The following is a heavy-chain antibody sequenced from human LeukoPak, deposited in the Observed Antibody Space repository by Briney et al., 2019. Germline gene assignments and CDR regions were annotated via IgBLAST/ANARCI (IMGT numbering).Heavy chain of an antibody. CDR3: ARPHPNDFWKVDGGAFDI. J-gene: IGHJ3*02. Sequence: PGESLKISCKGSGYSFTSYWIGWVRQMPGKGLEWMGIIYPGDSDTRYSPSFQGQVTISADKSISTAYLQWSSLKASDTAMYYCARPHPNDFWKVDGGAFDIWGQGTMVTVSS. V-gene: IGHV5-51*01. CDR2: IYPGDSDT. CDR1: GYSFTSYW. D-gene: IGHD3-3*01.